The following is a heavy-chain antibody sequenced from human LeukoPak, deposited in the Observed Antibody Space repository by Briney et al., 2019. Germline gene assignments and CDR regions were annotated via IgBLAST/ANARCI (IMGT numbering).Heavy chain of an antibody. V-gene: IGHV3-30-3*01. Sequence: PGRSLRLSCAASGFTFSSYAMHWVRQAPGKGLEWVAVISYDGSNKYYADSVKGRFTISRDNSNNTLYLQMNSLRADDTAIYYCARRRIVGPTDDAFDIWGQGTMVTLSS. CDR3: ARRRIVGPTDDAFDI. D-gene: IGHD1-26*01. CDR1: GFTFSSYA. CDR2: ISYDGSNK. J-gene: IGHJ3*02.